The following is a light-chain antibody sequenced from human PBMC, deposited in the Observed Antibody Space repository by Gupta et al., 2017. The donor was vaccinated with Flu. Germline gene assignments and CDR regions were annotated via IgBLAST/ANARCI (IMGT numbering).Light chain of an antibody. V-gene: IGKV2-30*01. CDR3: MQGAHWPWT. CDR1: QGLVYSDGNTY. Sequence: ISCRSSQGLVYSDGNTYLHWFQQRPGQTPRRLIHLVSYRDSGVPDRFSGSGSGTYFTLKISGVEADDVGIYFCMQGAHWPWTFGQGTKVEVK. J-gene: IGKJ1*01. CDR2: LVS.